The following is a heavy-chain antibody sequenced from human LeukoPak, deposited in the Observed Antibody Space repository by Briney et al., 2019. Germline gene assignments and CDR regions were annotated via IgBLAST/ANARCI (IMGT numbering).Heavy chain of an antibody. D-gene: IGHD3-22*01. V-gene: IGHV3-74*01. CDR1: GFTFSSYW. J-gene: IGHJ1*01. CDR2: IKSDGST. CDR3: ARAPSEIGGYYPEYFRH. Sequence: PGGSLRLSCAASGFTFSSYWMHWVRQAPGKGLVWVSRIKSDGSTNYADSVKGRFTISRDNAKNTVSLQMNSRRAEDTGVYYCARAPSEIGGYYPEYFRHWGQGTLVTVSS.